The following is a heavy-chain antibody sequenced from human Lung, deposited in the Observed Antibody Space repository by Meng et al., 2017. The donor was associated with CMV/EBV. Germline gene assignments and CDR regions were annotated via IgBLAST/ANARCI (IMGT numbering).Heavy chain of an antibody. V-gene: IGHV4-4*07. D-gene: IGHD5-24*01. Sequence: VHLPGPGPGLVSPSETLPFTCAGSGVSIGRYYWSWIRQPAGKGLEWIGRIYTSGSTNYNPSLKSRVTMSVDTSKNQFSLKLSSVTAADTAVYYCARGSRDEAFQHWGQGTLVTVSS. CDR2: IYTSGST. J-gene: IGHJ1*01. CDR1: GVSIGRYY. CDR3: ARGSRDEAFQH.